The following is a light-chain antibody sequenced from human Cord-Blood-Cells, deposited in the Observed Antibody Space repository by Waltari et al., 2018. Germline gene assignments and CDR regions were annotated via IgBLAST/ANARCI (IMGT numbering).Light chain of an antibody. CDR3: QQYNNWPSIT. Sequence: EIVMTQSPATLSVSPGERATLSCRASQSVSSYLAWYQQKPGQAPRLLSYGASTRATGIPARFSGSGSGTEFTLTISSLQSEDVAVYDCQQYNNWPSITFGQGTRLEIK. CDR1: QSVSSY. V-gene: IGKV3-15*01. J-gene: IGKJ5*01. CDR2: GAS.